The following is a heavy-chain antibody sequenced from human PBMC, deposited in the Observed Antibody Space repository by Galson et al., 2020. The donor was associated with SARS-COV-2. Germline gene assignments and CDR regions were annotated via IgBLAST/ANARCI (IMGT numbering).Heavy chain of an antibody. CDR3: ARERVFGENFSFQRWLIAFDI. Sequence: SQTLSLTCVIPGVSVPSNSAAWNWLRQSPSRGLERLGRTYYRSKWYNDYAESVKSRVTINPDTSKNQVPLQLNSVTPEDTAVYYCARERVFGENFSFQRWLIAFDIWGQGTLVTVSS. CDR1: GVSVPSNSAA. J-gene: IGHJ3*02. CDR2: TYYRSKWYN. V-gene: IGHV6-1*01. D-gene: IGHD3-16*01.